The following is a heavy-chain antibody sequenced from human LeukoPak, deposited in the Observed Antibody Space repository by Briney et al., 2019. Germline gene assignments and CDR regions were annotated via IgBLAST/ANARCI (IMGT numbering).Heavy chain of an antibody. CDR3: ARVFRDGYNFLESSFDY. J-gene: IGHJ4*02. CDR2: IYTSGST. D-gene: IGHD5-24*01. CDR1: GGSISSGSYY. Sequence: PSQTLSLTCSVSGGSISSGSYYWSWIRQPAGKGLEWIGRIYTSGSTNYNPSLKSRVTISVDTSKNQFSLKLSSVTAADTAVYYCARVFRDGYNFLESSFDYWGQGTLVTVSS. V-gene: IGHV4-61*02.